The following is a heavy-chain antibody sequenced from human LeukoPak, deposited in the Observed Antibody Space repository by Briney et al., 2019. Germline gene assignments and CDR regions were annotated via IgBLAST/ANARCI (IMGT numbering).Heavy chain of an antibody. CDR3: AKDKQWLVREGWFDP. CDR1: GFTFSSYW. CDR2: INTDGSST. Sequence: PGGSLRLSCAASGFTFSSYWMHWVRQAPGKGLVWVSRINTDGSSTSYADSVKGRFTISRDNSKNTLYLQMNSLRAEDTAVYYCAKDKQWLVREGWFDPWGQGTLVTVSS. J-gene: IGHJ5*02. D-gene: IGHD6-19*01. V-gene: IGHV3-74*01.